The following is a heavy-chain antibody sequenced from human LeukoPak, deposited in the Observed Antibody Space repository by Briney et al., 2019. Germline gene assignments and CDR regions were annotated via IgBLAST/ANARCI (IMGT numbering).Heavy chain of an antibody. CDR2: ISYDGSNK. J-gene: IGHJ5*02. V-gene: IGHV3-30-3*01. CDR3: ARDRESYVVVNWFDP. Sequence: GGSLRLSCAASGFTFSSYAMHWVRQAPGKGLEWVAVISYDGSNKYYADSVKGRFTISRDNSKNPLYLQMNSLRAEDTAVYYCARDRESYVVVNWFDPWGQGTLVTVSS. D-gene: IGHD2-15*01. CDR1: GFTFSSYA.